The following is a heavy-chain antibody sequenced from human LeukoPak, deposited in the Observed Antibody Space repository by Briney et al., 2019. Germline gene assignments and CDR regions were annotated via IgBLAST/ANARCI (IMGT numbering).Heavy chain of an antibody. CDR3: ATQGNSSSAFDY. Sequence: GGSLRLSCTASGFTVSSNYMSWVRQAPGKGLEWVSVIYSGGSTYYADSVKDRFTISRDNSKNTLYLQMNSLRAEDTAVYYCATQGNSSSAFDYWGQGTLVTVSS. CDR1: GFTVSSNY. J-gene: IGHJ4*02. CDR2: IYSGGST. D-gene: IGHD6-6*01. V-gene: IGHV3-53*01.